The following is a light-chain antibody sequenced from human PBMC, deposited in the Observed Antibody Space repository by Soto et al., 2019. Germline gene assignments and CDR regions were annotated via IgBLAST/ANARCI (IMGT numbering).Light chain of an antibody. Sequence: HFALTQPPSASGSPGQSVTISCTGTSSDVGGYDYVSWYQQHPGKAPELIIYEVNKRPSGVPDRFSGSKSGNTASLTVSGLQAEDEADYYCNSYSGSNNFVVFGTGTKLTVL. CDR1: SSDVGGYDY. CDR2: EVN. J-gene: IGLJ1*01. V-gene: IGLV2-8*01. CDR3: NSYSGSNNFVV.